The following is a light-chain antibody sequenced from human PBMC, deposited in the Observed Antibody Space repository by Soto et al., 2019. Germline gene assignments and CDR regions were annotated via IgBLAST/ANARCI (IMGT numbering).Light chain of an antibody. V-gene: IGKV3-15*01. J-gene: IGKJ2*01. CDR1: QSVSSN. CDR3: QQYSNWPPYT. Sequence: ETVMTQFPATLSVSPGERATLSCRASQSVSSNLAWYQQKPGQAPRLLIYGAYTRATGIPARFSCSGSGTEFTLTISSLQSEDFAVYYCQQYSNWPPYTFGQGTKLEIK. CDR2: GAY.